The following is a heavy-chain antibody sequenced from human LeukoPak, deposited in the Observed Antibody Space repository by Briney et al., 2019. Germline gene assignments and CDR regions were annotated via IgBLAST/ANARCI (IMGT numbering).Heavy chain of an antibody. V-gene: IGHV1-8*01. CDR3: ARGRGSGHKENWFDP. Sequence: ASVTVSCKASVYTFTTYDINWVRQATGQGLEWMGWMNPNSGNTGYTQKFQGRVTMTRNTSISTAYMEFSSLRSEDTAVYYCARGRGSGHKENWFDPWGEGTLVTVSS. CDR2: MNPNSGNT. D-gene: IGHD6-19*01. J-gene: IGHJ5*02. CDR1: VYTFTTYD.